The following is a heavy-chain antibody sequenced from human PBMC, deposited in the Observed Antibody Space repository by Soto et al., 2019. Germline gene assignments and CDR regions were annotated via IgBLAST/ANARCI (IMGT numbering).Heavy chain of an antibody. J-gene: IGHJ3*02. CDR1: GFTFSSYS. CDR2: ISSSSSTI. V-gene: IGHV3-48*01. CDR3: ARDRDSNYDILTGTQGDAFDI. Sequence: GGAPRLSCAASGFTFSSYSMKWGPPGPGEGRGWVSYISSSSSTIYYADSVKGRFTISRDNAKNSLYLQMNSLRAEDTAVYYCARDRDSNYDILTGTQGDAFDIWGQGTMVTVSS. D-gene: IGHD3-9*01.